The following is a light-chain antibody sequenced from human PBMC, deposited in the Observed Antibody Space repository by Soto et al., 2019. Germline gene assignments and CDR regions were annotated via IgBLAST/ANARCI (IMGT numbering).Light chain of an antibody. CDR3: LQDYNYPRT. CDR1: QDISNY. CDR2: GAS. V-gene: IGKV1-6*01. Sequence: GDRVTITCQASQDISNYLAWYQQRPGTVPKLLIFGASSLQSGGPSRFSGSGSGTDFTLTISSLQPEDFATYYCLQDYNYPRTFGQGTKV. J-gene: IGKJ1*01.